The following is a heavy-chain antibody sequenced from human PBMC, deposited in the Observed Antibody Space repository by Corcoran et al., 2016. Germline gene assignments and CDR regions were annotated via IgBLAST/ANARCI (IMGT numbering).Heavy chain of an antibody. CDR2: INPNSGGT. J-gene: IGHJ4*02. Sequence: QVQLVQSGAEVKKSGASVKVSCKASGYIFTGYYIHWVRQAPGQGLEWVGWINPNSGGTKYAQKFQGRVTMTRDTSINTAYMELSRLTSDDTAVSYCARDPVDTSMVGYFDDWGQGTLVTVSS. D-gene: IGHD5-18*01. V-gene: IGHV1-2*02. CDR1: GYIFTGYY. CDR3: ARDPVDTSMVGYFDD.